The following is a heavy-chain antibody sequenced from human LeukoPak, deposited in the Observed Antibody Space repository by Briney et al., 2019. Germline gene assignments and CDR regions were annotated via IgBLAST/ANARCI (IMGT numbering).Heavy chain of an antibody. J-gene: IGHJ4*02. Sequence: KGSQTLSLTCAISGDSVSINSAAWNWIRQSPSRGLEWLGRTYQRSKWYNDYAVSVKSRITINPDISKNQFSLQLNSVTAADTAVYYCAREPIFGVVTHTFDYWGQGTLVTVSS. CDR1: GDSVSINSAA. D-gene: IGHD3-3*01. V-gene: IGHV6-1*01. CDR2: TYQRSKWYN. CDR3: AREPIFGVVTHTFDY.